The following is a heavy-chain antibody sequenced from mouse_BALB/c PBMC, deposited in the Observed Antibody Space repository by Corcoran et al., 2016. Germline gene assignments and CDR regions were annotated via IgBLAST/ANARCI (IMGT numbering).Heavy chain of an antibody. CDR2: LLPGSGST. CDR3: ARILDSYYFDY. J-gene: IGHJ2*01. V-gene: IGHV1-9*01. CDR1: GYTFIRYR. Sequence: QVLLQASGAVLMKPGASEKISCKAPGYTFIRYRKEWVKQRPGHGLEWIGELLPGSGSTNDNEKFKGKATFTADTSSNTAYMQLSSLTSEDSAVYYCARILDSYYFDYWGQGTTLTVS.